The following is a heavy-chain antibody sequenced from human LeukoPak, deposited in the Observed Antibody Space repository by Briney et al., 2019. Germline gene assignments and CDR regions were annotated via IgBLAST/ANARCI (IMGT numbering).Heavy chain of an antibody. CDR1: GGSISIYY. CDR3: ARVARIATLYYFDY. CDR2: IYYSGST. J-gene: IGHJ4*02. V-gene: IGHV4-59*01. D-gene: IGHD1-26*01. Sequence: SETLSLTCTVSGGSISIYYWSWIRQPPGKGLEWIGYIYYSGSTNYNPSLKSRVTISVDTSKNQFSLKLSSVTAADTAVYYCARVARIATLYYFDYWGQGTLVTVSS.